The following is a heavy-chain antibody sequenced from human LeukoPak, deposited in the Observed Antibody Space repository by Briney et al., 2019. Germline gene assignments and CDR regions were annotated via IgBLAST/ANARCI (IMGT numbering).Heavy chain of an antibody. CDR3: ARGRYYDFWSGYYPFDY. V-gene: IGHV4-59*01. Sequence: SETLSLTCTVSGGSISSYYWSWIRQPPGKGLEWIGYIYYSGSTNYNPSLKSRVTISVDTSKNQFSLKLSSVTAADTAVYYCARGRYYDFWSGYYPFDYWGQGTLVTVSS. CDR1: GGSISSYY. CDR2: IYYSGST. D-gene: IGHD3-3*01. J-gene: IGHJ4*02.